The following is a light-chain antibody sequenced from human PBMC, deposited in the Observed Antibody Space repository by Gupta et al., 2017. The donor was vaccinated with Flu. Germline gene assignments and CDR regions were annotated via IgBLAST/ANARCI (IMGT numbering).Light chain of an antibody. CDR2: KDT. Sequence: SYELTQPPSVSVSPGQTARITCSGDALPKQYAYWYQQKSGQAPVLVIYKDTERPSGIPERFSGSSSGTTVTLTINGVQAEDEADYYCQSADSSGAYDVFGTGTKVNVL. V-gene: IGLV3-25*03. J-gene: IGLJ1*01. CDR1: ALPKQY. CDR3: QSADSSGAYDV.